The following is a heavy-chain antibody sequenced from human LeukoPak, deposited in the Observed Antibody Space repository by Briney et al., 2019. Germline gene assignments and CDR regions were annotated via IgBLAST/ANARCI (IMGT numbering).Heavy chain of an antibody. Sequence: PGGSLRLSCAASGFTFDDYAMHWVRQAPGKGLEWVSLISWDGCSTYYADSVKGRFTISRDNSKNSLYLQMNSLRAEDTALYYCAKGGDFWSGYYGTYMDVWGKGTTVTVSS. CDR3: AKGGDFWSGYYGTYMDV. CDR2: ISWDGCST. D-gene: IGHD3-3*01. J-gene: IGHJ6*03. CDR1: GFTFDDYA. V-gene: IGHV3-43D*03.